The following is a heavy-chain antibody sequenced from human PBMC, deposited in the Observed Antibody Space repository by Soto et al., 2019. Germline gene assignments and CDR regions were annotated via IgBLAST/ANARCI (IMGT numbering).Heavy chain of an antibody. V-gene: IGHV1-18*01. J-gene: IGHJ4*02. D-gene: IGHD5-18*01. CDR1: GYTFTSYG. Sequence: GASVKVSCKASGYTFTSYGINWVRPAPGQGLEWMGWISAYNGNTNYAQKLQGRVTMTTDTSTSTAYMELRSLRSDDTAVYYCARANRYSYGSYFFDYWGQGTLVTVSS. CDR2: ISAYNGNT. CDR3: ARANRYSYGSYFFDY.